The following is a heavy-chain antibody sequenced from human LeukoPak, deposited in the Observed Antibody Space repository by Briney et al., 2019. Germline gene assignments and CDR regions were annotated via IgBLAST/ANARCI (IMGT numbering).Heavy chain of an antibody. D-gene: IGHD4-11*01. CDR1: AFTFSSYA. CDR3: AKERHSKRRGDAFDI. Sequence: GGSLRLSCAASAFTFSSYAMSWVRQAPGKGLEWVSAISGSGGSTYYADSVKGRFTISRDNSKNKLYLQMNSLRAKDTAVYYCAKERHSKRRGDAFDIWGQGTMVTVSS. J-gene: IGHJ3*02. CDR2: ISGSGGST. V-gene: IGHV3-23*01.